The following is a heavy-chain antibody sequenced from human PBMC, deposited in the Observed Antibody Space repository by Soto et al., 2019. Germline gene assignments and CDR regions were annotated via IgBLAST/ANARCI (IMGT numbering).Heavy chain of an antibody. Sequence: QVQLQESGPGLVKPSQTLSLTCTVSGGSISSGVYYWNWLRQHPGKGLEWLGYISYSGSTYYNPSLKSRLTMSLDTSKNHFSLRLSSVTAADTAVYYCARGTYPRDSCWYYWGQGTLVTVSS. V-gene: IGHV4-31*03. D-gene: IGHD6-19*01. CDR3: ARGTYPRDSCWYY. CDR2: ISYSGST. CDR1: GGSISSGVYY. J-gene: IGHJ4*02.